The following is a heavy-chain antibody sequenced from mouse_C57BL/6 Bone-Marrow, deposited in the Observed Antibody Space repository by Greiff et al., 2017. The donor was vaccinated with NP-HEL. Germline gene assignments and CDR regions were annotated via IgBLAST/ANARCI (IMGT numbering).Heavy chain of an antibody. Sequence: EVNVVESGEGLVKPGGSLKLSCAASGFTFSSYAMSWVRQTPEKRLEWVAYISSGGDYIYYADTVKGRFTISRDNARNTLYLQMSSLKSEDTAMYYCTRPPRYYYGSGFAYWGQGTLVTVSA. J-gene: IGHJ3*01. CDR1: GFTFSSYA. CDR2: ISSGGDYI. D-gene: IGHD1-1*01. CDR3: TRPPRYYYGSGFAY. V-gene: IGHV5-9-1*02.